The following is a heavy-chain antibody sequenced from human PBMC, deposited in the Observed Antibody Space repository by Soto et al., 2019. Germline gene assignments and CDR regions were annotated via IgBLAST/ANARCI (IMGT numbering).Heavy chain of an antibody. CDR2: IYSGGST. Sequence: EVQLVESGGGLVQPGGSLRLSCAASGFTVSSNYMSWVRQAPGKGLEWVSVIYSGGSTYYADSVKGRFTISRHNSKNTVSLEMNSLRAGGTAVYYCASGAGSGLWGGSYGLDVWGQGTTVTVSS. D-gene: IGHD6-19*01. J-gene: IGHJ6*02. V-gene: IGHV3-53*04. CDR1: GFTVSSNY. CDR3: ASGAGSGLWGGSYGLDV.